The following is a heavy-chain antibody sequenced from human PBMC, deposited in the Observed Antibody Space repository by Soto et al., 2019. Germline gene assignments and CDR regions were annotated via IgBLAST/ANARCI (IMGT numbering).Heavy chain of an antibody. Sequence: GSLRLSCAASGFTFSSYAMSWVRQAPGKGLEWVSAISGSGGSTYYADSVKGRFTISRDNSKNTLYLQMNSLRAEDTAVYYCAKTKGRDYPGYLSSDGVIDYWGQGTLVTVSS. D-gene: IGHD4-17*01. CDR3: AKTKGRDYPGYLSSDGVIDY. CDR2: ISGSGGST. J-gene: IGHJ4*02. CDR1: GFTFSSYA. V-gene: IGHV3-23*01.